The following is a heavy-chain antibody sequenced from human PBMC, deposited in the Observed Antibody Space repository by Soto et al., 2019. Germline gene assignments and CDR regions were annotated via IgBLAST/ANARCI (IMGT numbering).Heavy chain of an antibody. CDR1: GFAFSSYW. CDR3: AREYCSSTSCLNWFDP. CDR2: LNPDGSQK. J-gene: IGHJ5*02. Sequence: GCLRLSCAGSGFAFSSYWMSWVRQAPGNGLEWVANLNPDGSQKWYVDSVKGRFTISRDNAKNSLYLQMSSLRAEDTAVYYCAREYCSSTSCLNWFDPWGQGTLVTVSS. V-gene: IGHV3-7*01. D-gene: IGHD2-2*01.